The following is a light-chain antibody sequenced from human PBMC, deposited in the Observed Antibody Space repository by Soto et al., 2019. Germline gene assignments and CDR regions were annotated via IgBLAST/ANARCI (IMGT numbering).Light chain of an antibody. J-gene: IGKJ4*01. CDR3: QHYGSSPGLT. Sequence: EIVMTQSPATLSVSPGERATLSCRASQSVSSNLAWYQQKPGQAPRLLIYGASNRATGIPDRFSGSGSGTDFTLTISRLEPEDFAVYYCQHYGSSPGLTFGGGTKVDIK. V-gene: IGKV3-20*01. CDR1: QSVSSN. CDR2: GAS.